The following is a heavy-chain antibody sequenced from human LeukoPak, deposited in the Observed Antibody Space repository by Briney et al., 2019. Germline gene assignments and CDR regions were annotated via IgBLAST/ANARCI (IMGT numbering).Heavy chain of an antibody. Sequence: ASVKVSCKASGYTFTSYGISWVRQAPGQGVEWMGWISAYNGNTNYAQKLQGRVTMTTDTCTSTAYMELRSLRSDDTAVYYCASIVPAGGNYYYYYYMDVWGKGTTVTVSS. J-gene: IGHJ6*03. V-gene: IGHV1-18*01. CDR1: GYTFTSYG. CDR2: ISAYNGNT. CDR3: ASIVPAGGNYYYYYYMDV. D-gene: IGHD2-2*01.